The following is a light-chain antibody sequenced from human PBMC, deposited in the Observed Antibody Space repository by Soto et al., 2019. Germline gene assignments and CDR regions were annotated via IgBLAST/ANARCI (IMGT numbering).Light chain of an antibody. J-gene: IGLJ2*01. V-gene: IGLV2-23*01. Sequence: QSAMTQPASVSGSPGQSITISCTGTSSDVGSYNLVSWYQQHPGKAPKLMIYEGSKRPSGVSHRFSGSKSGNTASLTISGLQAYDEADYYCCSYAGSSTYVVFGGGTKLTVL. CDR2: EGS. CDR3: CSYAGSSTYVV. CDR1: SSDVGSYNL.